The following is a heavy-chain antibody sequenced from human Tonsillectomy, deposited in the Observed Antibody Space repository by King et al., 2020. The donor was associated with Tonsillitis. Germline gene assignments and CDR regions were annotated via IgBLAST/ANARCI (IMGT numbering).Heavy chain of an antibody. Sequence: GQLVQSGGGLVQPGGSLRLSCAASGFTFSSYSMNWVRQAPGKGLEWVSYISSSSSTIYYADSVKGRFTISRDNAKNSLYLQMNSLRAEDTAVYYCASPDYYDSSGYYEEVYWGQGTLVTVSS. J-gene: IGHJ4*02. CDR2: ISSSSSTI. D-gene: IGHD3-22*01. V-gene: IGHV3-48*01. CDR1: GFTFSSYS. CDR3: ASPDYYDSSGYYEEVY.